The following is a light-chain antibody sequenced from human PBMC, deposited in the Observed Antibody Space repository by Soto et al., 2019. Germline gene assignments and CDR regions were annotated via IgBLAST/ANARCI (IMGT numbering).Light chain of an antibody. V-gene: IGKV3-20*01. CDR2: GAS. Sequence: EIVLTQSPGTLSWSPGERDTLSCRASQRVSSSYLAWYQQKPGQAPRLLIYGASTRATGIPDRFSGSGSGTDFTLTISRLEPEDFAVYFCQRYGSSPPFTFGQGTKVEI. J-gene: IGKJ2*01. CDR1: QRVSSSY. CDR3: QRYGSSPPFT.